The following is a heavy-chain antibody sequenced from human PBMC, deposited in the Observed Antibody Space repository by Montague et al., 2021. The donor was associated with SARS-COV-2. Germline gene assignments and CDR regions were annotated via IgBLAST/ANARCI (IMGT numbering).Heavy chain of an antibody. Sequence: SETLSLTCTVSGGSTNNYYWSWIRQPAGKGLEWIGRIHASGISTYNPSLETRVTMSVDTSKNQFSLKLSSVTAADTAVYYWVRGRFYYDSGELGSWGQGTLVTVSS. D-gene: IGHD3-22*01. CDR3: VRGRFYYDSGELGS. J-gene: IGHJ5*02. V-gene: IGHV4-4*07. CDR1: GGSTNNYY. CDR2: IHASGIS.